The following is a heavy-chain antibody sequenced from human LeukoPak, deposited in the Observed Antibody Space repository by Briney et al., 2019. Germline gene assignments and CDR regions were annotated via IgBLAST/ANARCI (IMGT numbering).Heavy chain of an antibody. CDR1: RYSLTNYY. D-gene: IGHD5-18*01. J-gene: IGHJ4*02. CDR3: ARGIGPIQLHLWGSAFDY. CDR2: INPRGGST. Sequence: ASVKVSCKASRYSLTNYYMHWVRQAPGQGLEWMEIINPRGGSTSYAQKFQGRVTMTRDTSTNTVYMDLSSLRSEDTAVYYCARGIGPIQLHLWGSAFDYWGQGTLVTVSS. V-gene: IGHV1-46*01.